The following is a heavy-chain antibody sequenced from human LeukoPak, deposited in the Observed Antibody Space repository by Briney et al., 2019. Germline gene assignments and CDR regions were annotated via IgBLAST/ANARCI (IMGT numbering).Heavy chain of an antibody. CDR2: IYTSGST. D-gene: IGHD6-13*01. J-gene: IGHJ4*02. Sequence: PSQTLSLTFTVSGGSISSGSYYWSWIRQPAGKGLEWIGRIYTSGSTNYNPSLKSRVTISVDTSKNQFSLKLSSVTAADTAVYYCAREYSSSWYPFDYWGQGTLVTVSS. CDR1: GGSISSGSYY. V-gene: IGHV4-61*02. CDR3: AREYSSSWYPFDY.